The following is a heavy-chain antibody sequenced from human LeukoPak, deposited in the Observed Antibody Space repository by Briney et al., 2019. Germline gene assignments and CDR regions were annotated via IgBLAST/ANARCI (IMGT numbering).Heavy chain of an antibody. CDR1: GGSFSGYY. J-gene: IGHJ4*02. V-gene: IGHV4-34*01. D-gene: IGHD6-13*01. CDR3: ASGGSSWNYFDS. CDR2: INHSGST. Sequence: ASETLSLTCAVYGGSFSGYYWSWIRQPPGKGLEWIGEINHSGSTNYNPSLKSRVTISVDTSKNQFSLKLSSVTAADTAVYYCASGGSSWNYFDSGAREPWSPSPQ.